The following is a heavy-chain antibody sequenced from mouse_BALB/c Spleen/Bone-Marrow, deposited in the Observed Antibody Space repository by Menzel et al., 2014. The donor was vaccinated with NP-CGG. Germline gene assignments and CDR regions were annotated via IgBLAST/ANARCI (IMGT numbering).Heavy chain of an antibody. CDR2: IRNRANGYTT. D-gene: IGHD2-1*01. J-gene: IGHJ4*01. Sequence: DVQLVESGGGLVQPGGSLRLSCEASGFTSIDYYMTWVRQPPGKALEWLGFIRNRANGYTTEYSASVKGRFTISRDISQSIFYLQKNTQRAEDSATYYCARETGYAYGNFAMDYWGQGTSVTVSS. CDR3: ARETGYAYGNFAMDY. V-gene: IGHV7-3*02. CDR1: GFTSIDYY.